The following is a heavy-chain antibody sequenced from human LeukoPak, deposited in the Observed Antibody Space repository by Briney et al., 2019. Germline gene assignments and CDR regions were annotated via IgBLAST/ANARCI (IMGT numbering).Heavy chain of an antibody. CDR3: ARAHYYDSSGYPFPYYFDY. D-gene: IGHD3-22*01. V-gene: IGHV4-34*01. CDR1: GGSFSGYY. J-gene: IGHJ4*02. CDR2: INHSGST. Sequence: PSETLSLTCAAYGGSFSGYYWSWIRQPPGKGLEWIGEINHSGSTNYNPSLKSRVTISVDTSKNQFSLKLSSVTAADTAVYYCARAHYYDSSGYPFPYYFDYWGQGTLVTVSS.